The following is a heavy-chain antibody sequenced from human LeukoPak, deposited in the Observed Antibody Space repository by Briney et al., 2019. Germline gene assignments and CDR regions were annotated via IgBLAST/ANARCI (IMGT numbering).Heavy chain of an antibody. D-gene: IGHD3-22*01. J-gene: IGHJ5*02. CDR1: GGSISSYY. CDR2: IYYSGST. V-gene: IGHV4-59*01. Sequence: PSETLSLTCTVSGGSISSYYWSWLRQPPGKGLEWGGYIYYSGSTNYNPSLKRRVTISVDTSKNHFSLKLSSVTAADTAVYYCARDRYYYDSSGWNWFDPWGQGTLVTVSS. CDR3: ARDRYYYDSSGWNWFDP.